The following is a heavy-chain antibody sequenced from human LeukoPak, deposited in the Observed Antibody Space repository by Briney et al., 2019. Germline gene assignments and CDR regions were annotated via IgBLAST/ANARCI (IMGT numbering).Heavy chain of an antibody. CDR2: ISYDGSNQ. J-gene: IGHJ6*03. CDR3: ARDFLHLLRFFEWFAYMDV. V-gene: IGHV3-30*04. D-gene: IGHD3-3*01. Sequence: GGSLRLSCAASGFTFSSYAMHWVRQAPGKGLEWVAVISYDGSNQYYADSVKGRFTISRDNSKNTLYLQMNSLRAEDTAVYYCARDFLHLLRFFEWFAYMDVWGIGSTVTVSS. CDR1: GFTFSSYA.